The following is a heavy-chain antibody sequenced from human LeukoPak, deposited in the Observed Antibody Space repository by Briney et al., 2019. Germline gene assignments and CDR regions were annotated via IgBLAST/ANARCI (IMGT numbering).Heavy chain of an antibody. CDR2: VYYSGST. CDR3: ARVGSGLYSFDY. D-gene: IGHD6-19*01. CDR1: GGSISSYY. V-gene: IGHV4-59*01. Sequence: SETLSLTCTASGGSISSYYWSWIRQPPGKGLEWIGYVYYSGSTNYNPSLKSRVTISVDTSKNQFSLKLSSVTAADTAVYYCARVGSGLYSFDYWGQGTLVTVSS. J-gene: IGHJ4*02.